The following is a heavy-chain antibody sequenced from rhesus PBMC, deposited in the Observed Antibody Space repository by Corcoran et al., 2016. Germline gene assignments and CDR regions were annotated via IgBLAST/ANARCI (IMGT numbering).Heavy chain of an antibody. D-gene: IGHD7-45*01. CDR2: IYGSGGST. V-gene: IGHV4-160*01. CDR3: ARVGNYFDY. J-gene: IGHJ4*01. Sequence: QVQLQESGPGLVKPSETLSLPCAVSGYSISSNYWSWLRQPPGKGLAWIGYIYGSGGSTYYNPSLKSRVTISTDTSKNQFSLKLSSVTAADTAVYYCARVGNYFDYWGQGVLVTVSS. CDR1: GYSISSNY.